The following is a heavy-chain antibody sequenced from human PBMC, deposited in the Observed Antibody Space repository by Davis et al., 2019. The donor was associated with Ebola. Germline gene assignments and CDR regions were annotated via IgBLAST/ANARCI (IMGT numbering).Heavy chain of an antibody. V-gene: IGHV3-30-3*01. CDR2: ISYDGSDQ. Sequence: PGGSLRLSCAASGFTFSTYFMHWVRQAPGKGLEWVAIISYDGSDQYYADSVKGRFTISRDNSKNTLYLQMNSLRREDTAVYYCARAGRFLEWFVFDPWGQGTLVTVSS. CDR1: GFTFSTYF. D-gene: IGHD3-3*01. CDR3: ARAGRFLEWFVFDP. J-gene: IGHJ5*02.